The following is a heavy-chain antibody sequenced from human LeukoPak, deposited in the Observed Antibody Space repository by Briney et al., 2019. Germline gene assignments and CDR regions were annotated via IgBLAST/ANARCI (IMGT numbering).Heavy chain of an antibody. CDR2: ISYDGSNK. J-gene: IGHJ5*02. V-gene: IGHV3-30*03. CDR3: AREGYLVVVAATAYNWFDP. CDR1: GFTFSSYG. Sequence: PGRSLRLSCAASGFTFSSYGMHWVRQAPGKGLEWVSVISYDGSNKYYADSVKGRFTISRDNSKNTLYLQMNSLRAEDTAVYYCAREGYLVVVAATAYNWFDPWGQGTLVTVSS. D-gene: IGHD2-15*01.